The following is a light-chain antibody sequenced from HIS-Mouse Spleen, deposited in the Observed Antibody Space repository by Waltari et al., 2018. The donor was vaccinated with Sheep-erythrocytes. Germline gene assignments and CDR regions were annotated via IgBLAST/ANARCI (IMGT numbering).Light chain of an antibody. CDR1: SSNIGSNT. V-gene: IGLV1-44*01. Sequence: QSVLTQPPSASGTPGQRVTISCSGSSSNIGSNTVNWYQQLPGTAPKLLIYSNNQRPSGVPDRFSCSKYGTAASLAISGLQSEDEADYYCAAWEDSLNGYVFGTGTKVTVL. J-gene: IGLJ1*01. CDR3: AAWEDSLNGYV. CDR2: SNN.